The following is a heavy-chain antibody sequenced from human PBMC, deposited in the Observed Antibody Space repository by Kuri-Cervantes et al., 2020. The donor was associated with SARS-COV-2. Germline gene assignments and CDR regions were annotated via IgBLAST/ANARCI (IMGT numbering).Heavy chain of an antibody. CDR3: ARAQWSSGYSNIDY. D-gene: IGHD3-22*01. Sequence: ESLKISCAVYGGSFNGYYWSWIRQPPGKGLEWIGEINHSGSTNYNPSLKSRVTISVDTSKNQFSLKLSSVTAADTAVYYCARAQWSSGYSNIDYWGQGTLVTVSS. V-gene: IGHV4-34*01. CDR1: GGSFNGYY. CDR2: INHSGST. J-gene: IGHJ4*02.